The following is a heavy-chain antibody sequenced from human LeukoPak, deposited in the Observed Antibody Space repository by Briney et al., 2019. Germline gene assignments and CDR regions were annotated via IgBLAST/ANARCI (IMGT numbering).Heavy chain of an antibody. CDR2: IYPGDSDT. CDR3: ARRPQYCGGDCYRNAFDI. Sequence: GESLKISCKGSGYSFTSYWIGWVRQMPGKGLEWMGIIYPGDSDTRYSPSFQGQVTISADKSISTAYLQWSSLKASDTAMYYCARRPQYCGGDCYRNAFDIWGQGTMVTVSS. V-gene: IGHV5-51*01. J-gene: IGHJ3*02. D-gene: IGHD2-21*02. CDR1: GYSFTSYW.